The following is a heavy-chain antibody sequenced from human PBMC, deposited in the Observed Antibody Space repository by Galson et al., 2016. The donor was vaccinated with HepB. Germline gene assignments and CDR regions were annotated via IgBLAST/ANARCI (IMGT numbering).Heavy chain of an antibody. CDR1: GFTFDDYA. D-gene: IGHD2-2*01. J-gene: IGHJ6*02. V-gene: IGHV3-9*01. CDR3: AKDRGSTNSRGHGMDV. CDR2: ISWNSGSI. Sequence: SLRLSCAASGFTFDDYAMHWVRQAPGKGLEWVSGISWNSGSIDYADSVKGRFTISRDNAKNTLYLQMNSLRAEDTALYYCAKDRGSTNSRGHGMDVWGQGTTGTVSS.